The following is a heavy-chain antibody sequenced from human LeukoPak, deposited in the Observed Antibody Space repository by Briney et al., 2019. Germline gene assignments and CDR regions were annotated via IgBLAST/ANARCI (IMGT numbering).Heavy chain of an antibody. J-gene: IGHJ4*02. CDR1: GFTFDDYA. Sequence: GGSLRLSCAASGFTFDDYAMHWVRQAPGKGPEWVSGISWNSGSIGYADSVKGRFTISRDNAKNSLYLQMNSLRAEDTALYYCAKDARITMIVVVSYSDYWGQGTLVTVSS. CDR2: ISWNSGSI. D-gene: IGHD3-22*01. CDR3: AKDARITMIVVVSYSDY. V-gene: IGHV3-9*01.